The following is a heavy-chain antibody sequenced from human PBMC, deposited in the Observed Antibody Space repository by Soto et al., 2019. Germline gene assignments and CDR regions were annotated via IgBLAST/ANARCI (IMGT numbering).Heavy chain of an antibody. CDR2: IYATGTT. CDR3: VRDGTKTLRDWYDP. D-gene: IGHD1-1*01. V-gene: IGHV4-4*07. CDR1: GASISGFY. Sequence: SETLSLTCTVSGASISGFYWSWIRKSAGKGLEWIGRIYATGTTDYNPSLKSRVMMSVDTSKKQFSLKLRSVTAADTAVYYCVRDGTKTLRDWYDPWGQGISVTVAS. J-gene: IGHJ5*02.